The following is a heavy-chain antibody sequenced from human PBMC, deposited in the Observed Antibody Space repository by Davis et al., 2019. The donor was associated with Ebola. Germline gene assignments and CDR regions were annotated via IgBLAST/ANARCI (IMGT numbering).Heavy chain of an antibody. V-gene: IGHV5-51*01. J-gene: IGHJ4*02. CDR1: GYNFATYW. CDR2: IYPGDSDT. D-gene: IGHD2-2*01. CDR3: ARVAGYCISTNCYPVY. Sequence: GESLKISCKGSGYNFATYWIGWVRQMPGKGLEWMGIIYPGDSDTRYSPSFQGQVTISADKSISTAYLQWSSLKASDTAMYFCARVAGYCISTNCYPVYWGQGTLITVSS.